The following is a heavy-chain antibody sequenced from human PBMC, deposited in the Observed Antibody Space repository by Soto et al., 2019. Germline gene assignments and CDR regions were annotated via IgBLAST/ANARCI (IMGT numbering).Heavy chain of an antibody. J-gene: IGHJ4*02. CDR2: IYSDGST. V-gene: IGHV3-66*01. CDR1: GFTVSSNF. Sequence: HPGGSLRLSCAASGFTVSSNFMSWVRQAPGKGLEWVSIIYSDGSTYYADSVKGRFTISRDNSKNTLYLQMNSQRADDTAVYYCASRRNPYGAYDYWGQGTLVTVSS. D-gene: IGHD4-17*01. CDR3: ASRRNPYGAYDY.